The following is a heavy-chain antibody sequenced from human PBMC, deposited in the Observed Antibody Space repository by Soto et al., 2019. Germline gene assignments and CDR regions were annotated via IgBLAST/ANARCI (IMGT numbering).Heavy chain of an antibody. D-gene: IGHD2-8*01. Sequence: GGSLRLSCAASGFTFSSYGMHWVRQAPGKGLEWVAVIWYDGSNKYYADSVKGRFTISRDNSKNTLYLQMNSLRAEDMAVYYCARALYPRTYYYYYYGMDVWGQGTTVTVSS. J-gene: IGHJ6*02. V-gene: IGHV3-33*01. CDR1: GFTFSSYG. CDR3: ARALYPRTYYYYYYGMDV. CDR2: IWYDGSNK.